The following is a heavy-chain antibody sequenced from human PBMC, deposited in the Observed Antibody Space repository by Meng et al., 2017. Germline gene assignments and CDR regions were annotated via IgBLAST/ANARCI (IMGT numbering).Heavy chain of an antibody. CDR1: GFTFSSYA. CDR3: ASMGY. V-gene: IGHV3-30*01. CDR2: ISYDGSNK. D-gene: IGHD3-10*01. J-gene: IGHJ4*02. Sequence: QVQLVGSGGGVVQPGRSLRLSCAASGFTFSSYAMHWVRQAPGKGLKWVAVISYDGSNKYYADSVKGRFTISRDNSKNTLYLQMNSLRAEDTAVYYCASMGYWGQGTLVTVSS.